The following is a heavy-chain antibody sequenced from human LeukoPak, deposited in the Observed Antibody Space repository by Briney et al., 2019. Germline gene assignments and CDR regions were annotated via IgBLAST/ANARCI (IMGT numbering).Heavy chain of an antibody. J-gene: IGHJ4*02. V-gene: IGHV1-69*05. Sequence: SVKVSCKASGGTFSSYAISWVRQAPGQGLEWMGGIIPIFGTANYAQKFQGRVTITTDESMSTAYMELSSLRSEDTAVYYCAVYDSSGYYSFDYWGQGTLVTVSS. CDR1: GGTFSSYA. CDR2: IIPIFGTA. D-gene: IGHD3-22*01. CDR3: AVYDSSGYYSFDY.